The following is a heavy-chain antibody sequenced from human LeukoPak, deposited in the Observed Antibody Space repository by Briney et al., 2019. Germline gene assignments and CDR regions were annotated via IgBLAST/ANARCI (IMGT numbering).Heavy chain of an antibody. CDR3: AKPYYYGSGSDNPSGDY. D-gene: IGHD3-10*01. Sequence: GGSLRLSCATSRFSVSSYYMSWVRQAPGKGLEWVSVIYSGGSTYYADSVKGRFTISRDNSKNTLYLQMNSLRAEDTAVYYCAKPYYYGSGSDNPSGDYWGQGTLVTVSS. CDR2: IYSGGST. J-gene: IGHJ4*02. CDR1: RFSVSSYY. V-gene: IGHV3-66*04.